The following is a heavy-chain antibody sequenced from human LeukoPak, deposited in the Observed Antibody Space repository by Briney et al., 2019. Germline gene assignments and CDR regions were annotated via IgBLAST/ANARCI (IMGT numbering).Heavy chain of an antibody. CDR1: GFTFSSYA. CDR3: AKDQDQGRDFDY. Sequence: GGSLRLSCAASGFTFSSYAMSWVRQAPGKGLGWVSAISGSGGSTCYADSVKGRFTISRDNSKNTLYLQMNSLRAEDTAVYYCAKDQDQGRDFDYWGQGTLVTVSS. V-gene: IGHV3-23*01. CDR2: ISGSGGST. D-gene: IGHD2-2*01. J-gene: IGHJ4*02.